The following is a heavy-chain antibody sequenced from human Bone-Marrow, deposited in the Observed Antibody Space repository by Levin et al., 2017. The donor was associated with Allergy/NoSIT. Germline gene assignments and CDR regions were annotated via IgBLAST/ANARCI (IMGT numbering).Heavy chain of an antibody. D-gene: IGHD3-9*01. J-gene: IGHJ4*02. CDR3: ARALDDTGYYSLDY. CDR1: GGSISSGTYS. CDR2: IYHSGNT. V-gene: IGHV4-30-2*01. Sequence: SETLSLTCAVSGGSISSGTYSWSWIRQPPGKGLEWIGYIYHSGNTYYNPSLKSRVIISLDRSKNQFSLNLSSVTAADTAMYYCARALDDTGYYSLDYWGQGLLVTVSS.